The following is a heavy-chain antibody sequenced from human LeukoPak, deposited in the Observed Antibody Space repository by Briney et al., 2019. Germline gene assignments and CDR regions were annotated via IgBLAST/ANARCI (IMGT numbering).Heavy chain of an antibody. CDR1: GGSFSGYY. Sequence: SETLSLTCAVYGGSFSGYYWSWIRQPPGKGLEWIGEINHSGSTNYNPSLKSRVTISVDTSKNQFSLKLSSVTAADTAGYYCARGPLWFGELLYSWGQGTLVTVSS. D-gene: IGHD3-10*01. J-gene: IGHJ5*02. CDR2: INHSGST. V-gene: IGHV4-34*01. CDR3: ARGPLWFGELLYS.